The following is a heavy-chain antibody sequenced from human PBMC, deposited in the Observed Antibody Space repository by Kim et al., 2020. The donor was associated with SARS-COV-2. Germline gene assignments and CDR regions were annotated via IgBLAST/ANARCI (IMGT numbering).Heavy chain of an antibody. D-gene: IGHD6-19*01. V-gene: IGHV1-3*01. J-gene: IGHJ4*02. CDR3: ARGSGWAFDY. Sequence: TKYAQKFRARVTITRDTTASTAYMELSSLRSEDTAVYYCARGSGWAFDYLGQGTLVTVAS. CDR2: T.